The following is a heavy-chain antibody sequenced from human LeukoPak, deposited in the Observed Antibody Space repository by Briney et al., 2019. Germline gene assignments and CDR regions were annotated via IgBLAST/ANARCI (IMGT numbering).Heavy chain of an antibody. Sequence: GGSLRLSCVASGFTLSSFGMHWVRQAPGKGLDWVAFIRDDGSKRYYADSVKGRFTISRDNSKNTLYLQMNSLRAEDTAVYYCARDRVLLGYWGQGTLVTVSS. D-gene: IGHD2-21*01. CDR2: IRDDGSKR. CDR1: GFTLSSFG. J-gene: IGHJ4*02. CDR3: ARDRVLLGY. V-gene: IGHV3-30*02.